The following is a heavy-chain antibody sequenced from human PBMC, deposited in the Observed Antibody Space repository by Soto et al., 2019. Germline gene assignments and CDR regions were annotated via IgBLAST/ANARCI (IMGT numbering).Heavy chain of an antibody. CDR1: GYTFTGYY. D-gene: IGHD1-26*01. Sequence: GASVNVSYKASGYTFTGYYVHWVRQAPGQGLEWMGWINPNSGDTYLAQRFQGRVTMNRDTSIGTAYMELRGLTSDDPAEYYCAKGGAIVAAGTRVYLYNAMDVWGQGTTVTVSS. V-gene: IGHV1-2*02. J-gene: IGHJ6*02. CDR3: AKGGAIVAAGTRVYLYNAMDV. CDR2: INPNSGDT.